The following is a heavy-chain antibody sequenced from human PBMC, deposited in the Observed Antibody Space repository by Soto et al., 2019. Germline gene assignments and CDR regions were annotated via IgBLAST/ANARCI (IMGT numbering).Heavy chain of an antibody. D-gene: IGHD6-13*01. CDR1: GGSISSGGYY. V-gene: IGHV4-31*03. J-gene: IGHJ4*02. Sequence: SETLSLTCTVSGGSISSGGYYWSWIRQHPGKGLEWIGYIYYSGSTYYNPSLKSRVTISVDTSKNQFSLKLSSVTAADTAVYYCARVGAAGTPLDYWGQGTLVTVS. CDR3: ARVGAAGTPLDY. CDR2: IYYSGST.